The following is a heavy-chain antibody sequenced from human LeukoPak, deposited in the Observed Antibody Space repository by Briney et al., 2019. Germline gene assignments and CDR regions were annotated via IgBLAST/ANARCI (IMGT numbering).Heavy chain of an antibody. J-gene: IGHJ4*02. V-gene: IGHV1-69*13. CDR1: GYTFTSYG. CDR3: ARVAMVYASYYFDY. Sequence: ASVKVSCKASGYTFTSYGISWVRQAPGQGLEWMGGIIPIFGTANYAQKFQGRVTITADESTSTAYMELSSLRSEDTAVYYCARVAMVYASYYFDYWGQGTLDTVSS. CDR2: IIPIFGTA. D-gene: IGHD2-8*01.